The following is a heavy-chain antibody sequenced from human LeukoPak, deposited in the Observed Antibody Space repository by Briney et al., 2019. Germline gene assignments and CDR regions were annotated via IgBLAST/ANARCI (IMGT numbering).Heavy chain of an antibody. CDR2: ISGSGGST. CDR3: ARHLSGVTGYSYGRGIDY. J-gene: IGHJ4*02. D-gene: IGHD5-18*01. V-gene: IGHV3-23*01. Sequence: GGSLRLSCAASGFTFSSYAMSWVRQAPGKGLQWVSAISGSGGSTYYADSVKGRFTISRDNSKNTLYLQMNSLRAEDTAVYYCARHLSGVTGYSYGRGIDYWGQGTLVTVSS. CDR1: GFTFSSYA.